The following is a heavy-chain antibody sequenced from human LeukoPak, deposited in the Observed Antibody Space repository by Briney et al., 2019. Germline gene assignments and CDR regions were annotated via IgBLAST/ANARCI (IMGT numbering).Heavy chain of an antibody. D-gene: IGHD6-13*01. J-gene: IGHJ4*02. V-gene: IGHV4-59*08. CDR1: GGSISSYY. CDR2: IYYSGST. Sequence: PSETLSLTCTVSGGSISSYYWSWIRQPPGKGLEWIGYIYYSGSTNYNPSLKSRVTISVDTSKNQFSLKLSSVTAADTAVYYCAGSSSWYVSFDYWGQGTLVTVSS. CDR3: AGSSSWYVSFDY.